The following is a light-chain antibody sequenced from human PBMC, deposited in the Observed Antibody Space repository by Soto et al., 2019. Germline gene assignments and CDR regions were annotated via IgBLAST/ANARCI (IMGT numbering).Light chain of an antibody. CDR3: QQYGSSLLT. CDR1: QTVSRNY. Sequence: VLTQSPGTLSLSPGEKATLSCRASQTVSRNYLAWSQQKPGQAPRLLISGTSSRATGFPDRFSGSGSGTAFTLTISRLEPEDFAVYYCQQYGSSLLTFGGGTKVEIK. V-gene: IGKV3-20*01. CDR2: GTS. J-gene: IGKJ4*01.